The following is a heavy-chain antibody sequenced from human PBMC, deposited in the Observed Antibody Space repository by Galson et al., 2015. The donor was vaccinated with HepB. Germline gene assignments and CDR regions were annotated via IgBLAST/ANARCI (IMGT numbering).Heavy chain of an antibody. CDR2: IYYSGSS. J-gene: IGHJ4*02. CDR1: GGSLKTYY. Sequence: ETLSLTCTVSGGSLKTYYWGWIRQPPGKGLEWIGYIYYSGSSNYNPSLKSRVTISPDTSKNQFSLKLSSVTAADTAVYYCARVPPVSRGTTEFDYWDQGTLVTVSS. D-gene: IGHD1-1*01. V-gene: IGHV4-59*01. CDR3: ARVPPVSRGTTEFDY.